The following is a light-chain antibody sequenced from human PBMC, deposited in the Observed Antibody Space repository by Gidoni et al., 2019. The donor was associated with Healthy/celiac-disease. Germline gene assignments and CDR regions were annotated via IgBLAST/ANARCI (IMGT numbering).Light chain of an antibody. Sequence: QSVLPQPPSVSGAPGQRVTISCTVSSSNNGACYAVHLYQQLPGTAPKLLIYCNSNRPSGVPDRFSGSKSGTSASLAITGLQAEDEADYYCQSYDSSLSGSYVFGTGTKVTVL. V-gene: IGLV1-40*01. CDR3: QSYDSSLSGSYV. J-gene: IGLJ1*01. CDR2: CNS. CDR1: SSNNGACYA.